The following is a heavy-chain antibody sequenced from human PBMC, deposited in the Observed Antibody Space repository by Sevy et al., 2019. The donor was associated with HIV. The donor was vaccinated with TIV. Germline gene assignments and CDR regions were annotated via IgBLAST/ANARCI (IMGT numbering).Heavy chain of an antibody. D-gene: IGHD2-15*01. CDR3: AKMVASYYYYGMDV. CDR1: GFTFSSYA. J-gene: IGHJ6*02. V-gene: IGHV3-23*01. Sequence: GGSLRLSCAASGFTFSSYAMSWVRQAPGKGLEWVSAISGSGGSTYYADSVKGRFTISRDNSKNTLYLQMNSLRAEGTAVYYCAKMVASYYYYGMDVWGQGTTVTVSS. CDR2: ISGSGGST.